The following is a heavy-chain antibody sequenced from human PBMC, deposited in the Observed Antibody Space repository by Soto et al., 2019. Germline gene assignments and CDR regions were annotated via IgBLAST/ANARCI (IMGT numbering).Heavy chain of an antibody. CDR3: ARDKKSSCSSTSCYLGYYYYMDV. Sequence: SVTLSLTCTVSGGSIGHYYWSWIRQPPGKGLEWIGYVYYSGSTNYNPSLKSRVTISVDTSRNQFSLKLSSVTAADTAVYYCARDKKSSCSSTSCYLGYYYYMDVWGKGTTVTVSS. CDR1: GGSIGHYY. D-gene: IGHD2-2*01. CDR2: VYYSGST. J-gene: IGHJ6*03. V-gene: IGHV4-59*01.